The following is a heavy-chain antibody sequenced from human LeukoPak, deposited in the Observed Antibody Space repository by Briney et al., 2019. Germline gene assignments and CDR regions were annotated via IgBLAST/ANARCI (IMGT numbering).Heavy chain of an antibody. D-gene: IGHD4-23*01. CDR1: GGSISSSNW. CDR3: ARDKRLPFDYGGNPEAFDI. CDR2: IYHSGST. V-gene: IGHV4-4*02. J-gene: IGHJ3*02. Sequence: SETLSLTCAVSGGSISSSNWWSWVRQPPGKGLEWIGEIYHSGSTNYNPSLKSRVTISVDKSKDQFSLELSSVTAADTAVYYCARDKRLPFDYGGNPEAFDIWGQGTMVTVSS.